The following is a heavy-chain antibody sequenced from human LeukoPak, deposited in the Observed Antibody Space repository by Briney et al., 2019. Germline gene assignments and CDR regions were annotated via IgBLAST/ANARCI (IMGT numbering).Heavy chain of an antibody. CDR2: IKKKTDGGTT. V-gene: IGHV3-15*01. Sequence: PGGSLRLSCAASGFTFSNFLMTWVRQAPGKGLEWVGRIKKKTDGGTTDYAAPVKGRFTISRDDSKNTLYLQMNSLTTEDTAIYYCTTEYYYDSPGIFDYWGQGTLVTVSS. CDR1: GFTFSNFL. CDR3: TTEYYYDSPGIFDY. D-gene: IGHD3-22*01. J-gene: IGHJ4*02.